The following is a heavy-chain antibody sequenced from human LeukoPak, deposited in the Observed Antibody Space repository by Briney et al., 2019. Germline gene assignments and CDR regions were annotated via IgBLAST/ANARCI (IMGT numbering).Heavy chain of an antibody. CDR1: YYTFTNYG. CDR3: ARGDITPYGSGSFDY. CDR2: INPNSGGT. J-gene: IGHJ4*02. V-gene: IGHV1-2*04. D-gene: IGHD3-10*01. Sequence: GASVKVSCKASYYTFTNYGITWVRQAPGQGLEWMGWINPNSGGTNYAQKFQGWVIMTRDTSITTAYMELSRLRSDDTAVYYCARGDITPYGSGSFDYWGQGTLVTVSS.